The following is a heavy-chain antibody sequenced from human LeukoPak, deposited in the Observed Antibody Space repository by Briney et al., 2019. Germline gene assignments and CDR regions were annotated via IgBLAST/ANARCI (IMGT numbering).Heavy chain of an antibody. CDR3: ARDYPATMVDYYYYYMDV. J-gene: IGHJ6*03. CDR2: IIISSSYI. D-gene: IGHD3-10*01. CDR1: GFTFSSYE. V-gene: IGHV3-21*01. Sequence: GGSLRLSCAASGFTFSSYEMNWVRQAPGKGLEWVSSIIISSSYIYYADSVKGRFTISRDNAKNSLYLQMNSLRAEDTAVYYCARDYPATMVDYYYYYMDVWGKGTTVTVSS.